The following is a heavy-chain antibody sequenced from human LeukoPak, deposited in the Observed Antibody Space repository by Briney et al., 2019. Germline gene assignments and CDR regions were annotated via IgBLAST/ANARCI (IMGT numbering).Heavy chain of an antibody. CDR3: AKAGRRQAVAGWMDY. V-gene: IGHV3-23*01. Sequence: GGSLRLSCAASGFTFCNYVMSCVRQAPGKGLEWVLAIGGGATTYYADYVKGRFTRARDNSKNPLYLQMNSLRAEDTAIYYCAKAGRRQAVAGWMDYWGRGTLVTVS. D-gene: IGHD6-19*01. CDR2: IGGGATT. J-gene: IGHJ4*02. CDR1: GFTFCNYV.